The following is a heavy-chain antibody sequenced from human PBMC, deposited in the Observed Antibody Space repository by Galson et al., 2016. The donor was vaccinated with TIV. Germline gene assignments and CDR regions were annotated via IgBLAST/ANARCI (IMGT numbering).Heavy chain of an antibody. Sequence: SLRLSCAASGFTFSRHWMSWVRQAPGKGLEWVANIKQDGDYKYYVDSVKGRFTISRDNAKNSLYLQMSSLRAEDTAVYYCARGNDPGATYSLDYWGQGPLVTVSS. CDR3: ARGNDPGATYSLDY. D-gene: IGHD1-1*01. V-gene: IGHV3-7*01. CDR1: GFTFSRHW. CDR2: IKQDGDYK. J-gene: IGHJ4*02.